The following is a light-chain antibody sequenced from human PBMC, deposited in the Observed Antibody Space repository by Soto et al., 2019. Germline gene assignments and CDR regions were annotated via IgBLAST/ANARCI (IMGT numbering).Light chain of an antibody. CDR1: SSDVGAYHY. Sequence: QSALTQPASVSGSPGQSITISCTGTSSDVGAYHYVSWYQQHPGKAPKLMIYDVNIRPSGVSNRFSGSQSGNPAYLTIAGRQAEDEADYYCTSWTTSTTMKFGGGTKLTVL. V-gene: IGLV2-14*01. CDR3: TSWTTSTTMK. J-gene: IGLJ2*01. CDR2: DVN.